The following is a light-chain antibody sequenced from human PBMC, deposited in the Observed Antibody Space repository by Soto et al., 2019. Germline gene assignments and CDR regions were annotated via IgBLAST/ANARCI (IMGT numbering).Light chain of an antibody. Sequence: DIQMTQSPSFVSASVGDRVIITCRASQAISGRLAWYQQKPGEAPKLLIYAASRLQRGVPSRFSGSDSGTDFTLTVSDLQPEDFATYYCQQADSFPLTFGGGTKVEIK. CDR1: QAISGR. CDR2: AAS. V-gene: IGKV1D-12*01. CDR3: QQADSFPLT. J-gene: IGKJ4*01.